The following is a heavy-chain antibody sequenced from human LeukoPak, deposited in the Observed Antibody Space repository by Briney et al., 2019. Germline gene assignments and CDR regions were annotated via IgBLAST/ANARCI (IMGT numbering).Heavy chain of an antibody. CDR2: MNPDSGDT. CDR3: ARGLGSYDSSELTWPMISF. V-gene: IGHV1-8*01. D-gene: IGHD3-22*01. J-gene: IGHJ4*02. Sequence: ASVKVSCKASGYTFTSYEINWVRQATGHGLEWMGWMNPDSGDTAYAQKFQGRITMTRSTSITTAYMELSSLRSEDTAMYYCARGLGSYDSSELTWPMISFWGQGTQVTVSS. CDR1: GYTFTSYE.